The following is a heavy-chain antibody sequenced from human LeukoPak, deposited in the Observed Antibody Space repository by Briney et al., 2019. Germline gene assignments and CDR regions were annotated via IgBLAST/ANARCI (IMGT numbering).Heavy chain of an antibody. CDR1: GFTFSSYA. Sequence: PGRSLRLSCAASGFTFSSYAMHWVHQAPGKGLEWVAVISYDGSNKYYADSVKGRFTISRDNSKNTLYLQMNSLRAEDTAVYYCARDRSSGYYAFDIWGQGTMVTVSS. V-gene: IGHV3-30-3*01. J-gene: IGHJ3*02. D-gene: IGHD3-22*01. CDR3: ARDRSSGYYAFDI. CDR2: ISYDGSNK.